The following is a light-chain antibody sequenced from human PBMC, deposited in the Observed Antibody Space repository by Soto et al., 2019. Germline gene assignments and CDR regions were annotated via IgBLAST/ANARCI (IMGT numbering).Light chain of an antibody. CDR2: GAA. J-gene: IGKJ5*01. Sequence: EIVLTQSPGTLSLSPGERATLSCRASQSVSSNYLAWYQQKPGQAPRLLIYGAASRATGIPDRFSGSGSGTDFTLTISRLEPEDFAVFYCQQYGSSPITFGQGTRLEI. CDR3: QQYGSSPIT. CDR1: QSVSSNY. V-gene: IGKV3-20*01.